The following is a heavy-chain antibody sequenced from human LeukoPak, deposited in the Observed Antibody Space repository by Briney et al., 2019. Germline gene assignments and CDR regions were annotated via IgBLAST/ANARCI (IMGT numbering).Heavy chain of an antibody. V-gene: IGHV1-69*13. CDR3: ARDRDYNGFGGSRYFDY. J-gene: IGHJ4*02. D-gene: IGHD3-10*01. Sequence: SVKVSCKASGYIFTGYYMHWVRQAPGQGLEWMGGIIPIFGTANYAQKFQGRVTITADESTSTAYMELSSLRSEDTAVYYCARDRDYNGFGGSRYFDYWGQGTLVTVSS. CDR2: IIPIFGTA. CDR1: GYIFTGYY.